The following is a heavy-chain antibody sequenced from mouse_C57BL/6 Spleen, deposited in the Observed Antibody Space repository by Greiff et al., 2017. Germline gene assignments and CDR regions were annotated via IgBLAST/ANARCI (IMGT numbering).Heavy chain of an antibody. D-gene: IGHD1-1*01. V-gene: IGHV1-50*01. CDR1: GYTFTSYW. CDR2: IDPSDSYT. J-gene: IGHJ3*01. CDR3: ATHYYGSSPWFAY. Sequence: VQLQQPGAELVKPGASVKLSCKASGYTFTSYWMQWVKQRPGQGLEWIGGIDPSDSYTNYNHKFKGKATLTVDTSSTTAYMQLSSLTSEDSAVYYGATHYYGSSPWFAYWGQGTLVTVSA.